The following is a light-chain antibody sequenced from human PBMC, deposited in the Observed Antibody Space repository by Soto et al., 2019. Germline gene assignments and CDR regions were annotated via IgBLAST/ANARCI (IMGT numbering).Light chain of an antibody. V-gene: IGKV1-33*01. Sequence: DIHMTQSPSSLSASLGDRVTITFQASQDISNYLNLYQQKPGKAPKLLIYDASNLETGVPSRFSGSGSGTDFTFTISSLQPEDIATYYCQQYDNLPITFGQGTRLEI. CDR3: QQYDNLPIT. CDR2: DAS. J-gene: IGKJ5*01. CDR1: QDISNY.